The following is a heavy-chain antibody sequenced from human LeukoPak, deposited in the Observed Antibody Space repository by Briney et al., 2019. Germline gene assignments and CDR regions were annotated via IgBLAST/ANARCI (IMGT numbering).Heavy chain of an antibody. Sequence: SGPALLQPTPTLTLTCTFYGFSLSTRGMRVGWIRQPPVKALEWLARIDWDDDKYCSTSLKTRLTISKATSKNQVVLTMTNMDPVDTATYYCARITYLRHYLPDPWGQRTLVTVS. CDR3: ARITYLRHYLPDP. CDR1: GFSLSTRGMR. V-gene: IGHV2-70*04. D-gene: IGHD3-10*01. J-gene: IGHJ5*02. CDR2: IDWDDDK.